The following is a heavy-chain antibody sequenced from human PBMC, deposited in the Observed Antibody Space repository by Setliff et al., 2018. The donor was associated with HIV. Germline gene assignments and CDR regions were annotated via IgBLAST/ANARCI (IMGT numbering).Heavy chain of an antibody. J-gene: IGHJ4*02. D-gene: IGHD6-6*01. CDR3: ARSRGRWQLVIYY. Sequence: SETLSLTCTVSGGSISSGSYYWSWIRQPAGKGLEWIGRIYTSGSTNYDPSLKSRVTISVDTSKNQFSLKLSSVTAADTAVYYCARSRGRWQLVIYYWGQGTLVTVSS. V-gene: IGHV4-61*02. CDR1: GGSISSGSYY. CDR2: IYTSGST.